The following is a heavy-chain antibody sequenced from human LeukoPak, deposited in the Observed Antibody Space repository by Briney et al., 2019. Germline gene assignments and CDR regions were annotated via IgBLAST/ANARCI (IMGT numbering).Heavy chain of an antibody. V-gene: IGHV4-30-4*08. CDR3: ARVPVLYYKTHDAFDI. CDR2: IYYSGST. Sequence: SETLSLTCTVSGGSISSGDYYWSWIRQPPGKGLEWIGYIYYSGSTYYNPSLKSRVTISVDTSKNQSSLKLSSVTAADTAVYYCARVPVLYYKTHDAFDIWGQGTMVTVSS. CDR1: GGSISSGDYY. J-gene: IGHJ3*02. D-gene: IGHD2-8*01.